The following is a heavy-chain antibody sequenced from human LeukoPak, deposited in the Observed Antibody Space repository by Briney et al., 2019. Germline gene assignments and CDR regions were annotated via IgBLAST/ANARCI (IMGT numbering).Heavy chain of an antibody. CDR2: IRSKVNSYAT. D-gene: IGHD6-13*01. Sequence: GGSLRLSCAASGFTFSGSAMHWVRQASGKGLEWVGRIRSKVNSYATAYAASVKGRFTISRDDSKNTAYLQMNSLKTEDTAVYYCITTGIAAAGVDYWGQGTLVTVSS. CDR1: GFTFSGSA. CDR3: ITTGIAAAGVDY. J-gene: IGHJ4*02. V-gene: IGHV3-73*01.